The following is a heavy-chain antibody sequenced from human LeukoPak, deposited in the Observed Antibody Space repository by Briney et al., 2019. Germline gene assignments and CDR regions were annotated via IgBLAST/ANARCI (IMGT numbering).Heavy chain of an antibody. CDR1: GYTLTELS. CDR2: FDPEDGET. J-gene: IGHJ3*02. Sequence: ASVKVSCAVSGYTLTELSMHWVRQAPGKGLEWMGGFDPEDGETIYAQKFQGRVTMTEDTSTDTAYMELSSLRSEDTAVYYCAKGDYYDSSGYYYGVHAFDIWGQGTMVTVSS. CDR3: AKGDYYDSSGYYYGVHAFDI. D-gene: IGHD3-22*01. V-gene: IGHV1-24*01.